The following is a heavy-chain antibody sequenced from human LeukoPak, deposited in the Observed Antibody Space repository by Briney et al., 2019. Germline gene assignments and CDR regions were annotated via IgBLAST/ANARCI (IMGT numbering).Heavy chain of an antibody. D-gene: IGHD6-13*01. CDR2: INHSGST. CDR1: GGSFSGYY. J-gene: IGHJ5*02. Sequence: PSETLSLTCAVYGGSFSGYYWSWIRQPPGKGLEWIGEINHSGSTNYNPSLKSRVTISVDTSKNQFSLKLSSVTAADTAVYYCARXLRGSSSWYVKLYWFXPXXQGTXXTVS. CDR3: ARXLRGSSSWYVKLYWFXP. V-gene: IGHV4-34*01.